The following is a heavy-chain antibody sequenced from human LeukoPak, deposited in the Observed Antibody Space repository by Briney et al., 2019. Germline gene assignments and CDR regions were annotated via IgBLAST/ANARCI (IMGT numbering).Heavy chain of an antibody. J-gene: IGHJ4*02. D-gene: IGHD6-13*01. CDR2: IYYSGST. CDR1: GGSISSGDYY. CDR3: ARDRIAAVD. V-gene: IGHV4-30-4*08. Sequence: SETLSLTCTVSGGSISSGDYYWSWIRQPPGTGLERIGYIYYSGSTYYNPSLKSRVTISVDTSKNQFSLKLSSVTAADTAVYYCARDRIAAVDWGQGTLVTVSS.